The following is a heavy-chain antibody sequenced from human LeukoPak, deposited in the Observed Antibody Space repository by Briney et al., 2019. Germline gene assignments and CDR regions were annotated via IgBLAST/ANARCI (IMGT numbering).Heavy chain of an antibody. CDR2: IITIFGTA. J-gene: IGHJ5*02. V-gene: IGHV1-69*05. D-gene: IGHD6-19*01. CDR1: GGTFSSYA. CDR3: ARGSVAVAGNWFDP. Sequence: GSSVKVSCKASGGTFSSYAISWVRQAPGQGLEWMGGIITIFGTANYAQKFQGRVTITTDESTSTAYMELSSLRSEDTAVYYCARGSVAVAGNWFDPWGQGTLVTVSS.